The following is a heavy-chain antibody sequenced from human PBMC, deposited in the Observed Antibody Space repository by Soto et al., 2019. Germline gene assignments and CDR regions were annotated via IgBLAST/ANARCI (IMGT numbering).Heavy chain of an antibody. CDR3: AKRGPGSDYYYGLDV. CDR2: IYHTEIT. CDR1: GGSISSGGYS. V-gene: IGHV4-30-2*01. Sequence: SETLSLTCAVSGGSISSGGYSWGWIRQPPGKGLEWIGYIYHTEITFYNLSLKSRVTISLDRSKNQFSLKLSSVTAADTAVYYCAKRGPGSDYYYGLDVWGQGTTVTVSS. J-gene: IGHJ6*02. D-gene: IGHD2-15*01.